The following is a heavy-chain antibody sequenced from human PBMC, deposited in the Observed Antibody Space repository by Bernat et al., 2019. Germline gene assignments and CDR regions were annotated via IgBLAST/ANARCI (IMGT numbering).Heavy chain of an antibody. J-gene: IGHJ5*02. V-gene: IGHV4-39*01. Sequence: QLQLQESGPGLVKPSETRSLTCTVPGGSISSSSYYWGWIRQPPGKGLEWIGRIYYSGSTYYNASLKSRVTISVDTSKNQFSLKLSSVTAADTAVYYCARPNWNYWPVNSFDPWGQGTLVTVSS. CDR3: ARPNWNYWPVNSFDP. CDR2: IYYSGST. D-gene: IGHD1-7*01. CDR1: GGSISSSSYY.